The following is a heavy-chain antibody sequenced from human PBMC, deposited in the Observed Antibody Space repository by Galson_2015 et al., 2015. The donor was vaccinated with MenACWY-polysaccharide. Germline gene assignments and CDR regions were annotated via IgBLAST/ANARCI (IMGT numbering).Heavy chain of an antibody. D-gene: IGHD7-27*01. V-gene: IGHV1-2*06. CDR1: GYTFTGYY. Sequence: SVKVSCKASGYTFTGYYMHWVRQAPGQGLEWMGRINPNSGGTNYAQKFQGRVTMTRDTSISTAYMELSRLRSDDTAVYYCTREAPNLGMIDNWYFDLCGRGTLVTVSS. CDR2: INPNSGGT. J-gene: IGHJ2*01. CDR3: TREAPNLGMIDNWYFDL.